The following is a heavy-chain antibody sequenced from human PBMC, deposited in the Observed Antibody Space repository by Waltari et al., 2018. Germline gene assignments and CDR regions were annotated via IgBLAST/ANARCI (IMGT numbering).Heavy chain of an antibody. D-gene: IGHD6-6*01. CDR2: VSYDGTT. CDR3: ARGGIAARRVKSFDY. V-gene: IGHV4-39*07. CDR1: GASFTRSLYF. J-gene: IGHJ4*02. Sequence: QVQLQESGPGLVKPSETLSLPCAVSGASFTRSLYFWVWIRQSPGKGLAWVGSVSYDGTTNYNSFFKRRVSMSADTSKDQFFLKMTSMTAADTAIYYCARGGIAARRVKSFDYWGQGTLVTVSS.